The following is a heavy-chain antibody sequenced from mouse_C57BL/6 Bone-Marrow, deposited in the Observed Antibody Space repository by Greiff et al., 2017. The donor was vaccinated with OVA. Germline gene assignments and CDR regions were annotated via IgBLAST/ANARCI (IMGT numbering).Heavy chain of an antibody. CDR3: ARYTVVEEGDWYFGV. J-gene: IGHJ1*03. CDR2: IDPSDSYT. CDR1: GYTFTSYW. Sequence: QVQLQQPGAELVKPGASVKLSCKASGYTFTSYWMQWVKQRPGQGLEWIGEIDPSDSYTNYNQKFKGKATLTVDTSSSTAYMQLSSLTAEDSAVYYGARYTVVEEGDWYFGVWGTGTTVTVSS. V-gene: IGHV1-50*01. D-gene: IGHD1-1*01.